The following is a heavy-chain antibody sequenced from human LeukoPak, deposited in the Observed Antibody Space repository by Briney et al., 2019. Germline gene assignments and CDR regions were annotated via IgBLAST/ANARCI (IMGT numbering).Heavy chain of an antibody. J-gene: IGHJ4*02. D-gene: IGHD2-15*01. CDR2: IHHSGST. Sequence: SETLSLTCTVSGYSISSGYYWGWIRQPPGKGLEWIGSIHHSGSTNYNPSLKSRVTISVDTSKNQFSLKLSSVTAADTAVYYCASHKVAAIDYWGQGTLVTVSS. V-gene: IGHV4-38-2*02. CDR3: ASHKVAAIDY. CDR1: GYSISSGYY.